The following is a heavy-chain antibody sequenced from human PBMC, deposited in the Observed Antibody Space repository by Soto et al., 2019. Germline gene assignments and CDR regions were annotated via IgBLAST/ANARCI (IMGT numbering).Heavy chain of an antibody. CDR3: VCGGSTSCSGRVY. D-gene: IGHD2-2*01. V-gene: IGHV1-69*02. Sequence: QVQLVQSGAEVKKPGSSVKVSCKASGGTFSSYTISWVRQAPGQGLEWMGRIIPILSIANYAQKFQGRVPIPADNSASTDYMGLSSLRSDDTDVACCVCGGSTSCSGRVYWGQGTLVTVSS. J-gene: IGHJ4*02. CDR1: GGTFSSYT. CDR2: IIPILSIA.